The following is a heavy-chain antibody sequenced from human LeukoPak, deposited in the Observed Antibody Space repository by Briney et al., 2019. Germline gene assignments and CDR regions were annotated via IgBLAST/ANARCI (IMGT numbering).Heavy chain of an antibody. Sequence: GESLKISCKGSGYSINNYWIGWVRQMPGKGLEWMGIIYPADSDIRYSPSFQGQVTISADKSISTAYLQWSSLKASDTAMYYCVRQEYCCGGSCYTWFDPWGQGTLVTVSS. CDR3: VRQEYCCGGSCYTWFDP. CDR1: GYSINNYW. V-gene: IGHV5-51*01. J-gene: IGHJ5*02. CDR2: IYPADSDI. D-gene: IGHD2-15*01.